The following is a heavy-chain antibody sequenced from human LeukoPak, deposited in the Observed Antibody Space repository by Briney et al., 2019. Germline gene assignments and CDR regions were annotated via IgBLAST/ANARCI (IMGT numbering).Heavy chain of an antibody. CDR2: INHSGST. CDR1: GGSFSGYY. V-gene: IGHV4-34*01. CDR3: AREERSGAMVIAVNNWFDP. J-gene: IGHJ5*02. Sequence: SETLSLTCALYGGSFSGYYWSWIRQPPGKGLEWIGEINHSGSTNYNPSLTSRVTISVDTSKNQFSLKLRSVTDADTDVYYCAREERSGAMVIAVNNWFDPWGQGTLVTVSS. D-gene: IGHD5-18*01.